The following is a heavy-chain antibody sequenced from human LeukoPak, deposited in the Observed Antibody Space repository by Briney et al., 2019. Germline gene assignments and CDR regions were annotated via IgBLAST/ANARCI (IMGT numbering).Heavy chain of an antibody. CDR2: INHSGST. Sequence: TSETLSLTCAVYGGSFSGYYWSWIRQPPGKGLEWIGEINHSGSTNYNPSLKSRVTISVDTSKNQFSLKLSSVIAADTAVYYCARGRRLGELSSWYFDLWGRGTLVTVSS. V-gene: IGHV4-34*01. D-gene: IGHD3-16*02. CDR1: GGSFSGYY. J-gene: IGHJ2*01. CDR3: ARGRRLGELSSWYFDL.